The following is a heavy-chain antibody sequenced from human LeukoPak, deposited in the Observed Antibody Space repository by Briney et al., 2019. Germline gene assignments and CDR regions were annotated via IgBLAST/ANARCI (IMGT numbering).Heavy chain of an antibody. D-gene: IGHD3-10*01. J-gene: IGHJ4*02. V-gene: IGHV3-30*02. CDR2: IRYDGSNK. CDR3: AKGFKSRGGSDFDY. CDR1: GFTFGSYG. Sequence: PGGSLRLSCAASGFTFGSYGMHWVRQAPGKGLEWVAFIRYDGSNKYYADSVKGRFTISRDNSKNTLYLQMNSLRAEDTAVYYCAKGFKSRGGSDFDYWGQGTLVTVSS.